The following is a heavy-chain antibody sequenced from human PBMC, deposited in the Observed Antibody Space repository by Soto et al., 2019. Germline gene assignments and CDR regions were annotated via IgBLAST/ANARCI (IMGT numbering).Heavy chain of an antibody. V-gene: IGHV4-59*01. D-gene: IGHD6-19*01. CDR1: GGAIPGYY. CDR3: STERGDVASTADVFDI. J-gene: IGHJ3*02. CDR2: VYFSGST. Sequence: PSETLSLTCNVSGGAIPGYYWNWIRQPPGKGLEWIGYVYFSGSTKYNPSLKSRVTILVDMSKNQFSLRLTSVTSADTAVYYCSTERGDVASTADVFDIWGPGTMVTVSS.